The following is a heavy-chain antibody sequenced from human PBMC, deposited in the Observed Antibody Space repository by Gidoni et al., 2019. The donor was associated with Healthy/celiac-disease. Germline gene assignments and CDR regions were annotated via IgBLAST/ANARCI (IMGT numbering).Heavy chain of an antibody. CDR3: ARGRDVGSSSYYYYYYMDV. CDR1: GFTFSSYS. CDR2: ISSSSSTI. Sequence: EVQLVESGGGLVQPGGSLRLSCAASGFTFSSYSMNWVRQAPGKGLEWVSYISSSSSTIYYADSVKGRFNISRDNAKNSLYLQMNSLRDEDTAVYYCARGRDVGSSSYYYYYYMDVWGKGTTVTVSS. J-gene: IGHJ6*03. V-gene: IGHV3-48*02. D-gene: IGHD3-10*01.